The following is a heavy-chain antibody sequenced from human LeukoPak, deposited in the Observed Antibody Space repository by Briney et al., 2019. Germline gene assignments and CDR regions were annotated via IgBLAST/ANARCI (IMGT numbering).Heavy chain of an antibody. D-gene: IGHD1-7*01. Sequence: ASVKVSCKASGYTFTGYYMHWVRQAPGQGLEWMGWINPNSGGTNYAQKFQGRVTMTRDTSISTAYMELSRLRSDDTAVYYCARGGGYNWNYLDYYYHGMDVWGQGTTVTVSS. CDR3: ARGGGYNWNYLDYYYHGMDV. J-gene: IGHJ6*02. CDR2: INPNSGGT. CDR1: GYTFTGYY. V-gene: IGHV1-2*02.